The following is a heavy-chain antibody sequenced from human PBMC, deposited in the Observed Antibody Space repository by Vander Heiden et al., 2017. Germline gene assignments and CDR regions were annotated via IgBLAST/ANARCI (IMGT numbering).Heavy chain of an antibody. CDR2: ISATGVTI. CDR1: GFPFSSYT. Sequence: EVQLVQLGGGLVQPGGSLRPSLGALGFPFSSYTMTWVRQTPGKGLEWISYISATGVTIYYSQSVEGRFTISRDNVKNSLYLQMNNLRDDDTGVYYCARDPKLYGAFGPYFDYWGQGVLVTVAS. V-gene: IGHV3-48*02. CDR3: ARDPKLYGAFGPYFDY. J-gene: IGHJ4*02. D-gene: IGHD2-15*01.